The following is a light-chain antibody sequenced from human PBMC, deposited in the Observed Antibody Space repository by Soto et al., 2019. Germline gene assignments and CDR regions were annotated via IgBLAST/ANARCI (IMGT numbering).Light chain of an antibody. V-gene: IGKV1-9*01. CDR3: QLWLT. CDR1: QGISSY. J-gene: IGKJ4*01. CDR2: AAS. Sequence: DIQLTQSPSFLSASVGDRVTITCRASQGISSYLAWYQQKPGKAPKLLIYAASTLQSGVPSRFSGSGSGTAFTSTVSGLLAEDYSTYHCQLWLTFGGGTKVEIK.